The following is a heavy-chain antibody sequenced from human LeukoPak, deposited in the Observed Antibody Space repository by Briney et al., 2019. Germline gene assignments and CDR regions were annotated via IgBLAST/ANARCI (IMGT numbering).Heavy chain of an antibody. D-gene: IGHD4-11*01. CDR3: ARVYRERSYFDH. J-gene: IGHJ4*02. CDR2: INTGNGNT. V-gene: IGHV1-3*04. CDR1: GYTFTTYA. Sequence: ASVKVSCKASGYTFTTYAIHWVRQAPGQRLEWMGWINTGNGNTKYSQKFQGRVTITRDTSASTAYMALSSLRFEDTAIYYCARVYRERSYFDHWGQGTLVTVSS.